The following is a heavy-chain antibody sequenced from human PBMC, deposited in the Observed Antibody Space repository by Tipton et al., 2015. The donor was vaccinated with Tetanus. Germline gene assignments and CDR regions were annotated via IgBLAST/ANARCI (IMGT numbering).Heavy chain of an antibody. V-gene: IGHV4-4*07. CDR2: IYTSGST. CDR1: GGSISSYY. D-gene: IGHD3-22*01. CDR3: ARERPPYYYDSSSYYSYFDY. Sequence: TLSLTCTVSGGSISSYYWSWIRQPAGKGLEWIGRIYTSGSTNYNPSLKSRVTMSVDTSKNQFSLKLSSVTAADTAVYYCARERPPYYYDSSSYYSYFDYWGQGTLVTVSS. J-gene: IGHJ4*02.